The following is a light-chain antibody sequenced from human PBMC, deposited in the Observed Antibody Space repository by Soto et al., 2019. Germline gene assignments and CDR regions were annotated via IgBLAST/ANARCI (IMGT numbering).Light chain of an antibody. CDR2: NNN. CDR3: AAWDDSLNGRV. J-gene: IGLJ2*01. CDR1: SSNIRSNT. Sequence: QSVLTQPPSASGTPGQRVTISCSGSSSNIRSNTANWYQQLPGTAPKLLIYNNNQRPSGVPDRFSGSKSGSSASLAISGLQSEDEGDYYCAAWDDSLNGRVFGGGTKLTVL. V-gene: IGLV1-44*01.